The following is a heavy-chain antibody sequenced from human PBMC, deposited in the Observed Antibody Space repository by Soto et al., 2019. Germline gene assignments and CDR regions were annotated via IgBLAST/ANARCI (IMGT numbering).Heavy chain of an antibody. V-gene: IGHV3-30-3*01. CDR1: GFTFTSYA. J-gene: IGHJ6*02. Sequence: QVQLVESGGGVVQPGRSLRLSCAASGFTFTSYAMHWVRQAPGKGLEWVAVISNDGSNYYYADSVRGRFTISRDNTKNTLFLQMSSLRGEDSGVYYCARGTTRAIFDYGMDVWGQGTTVTVSS. CDR3: ARGTTRAIFDYGMDV. CDR2: ISNDGSNY. D-gene: IGHD3-3*01.